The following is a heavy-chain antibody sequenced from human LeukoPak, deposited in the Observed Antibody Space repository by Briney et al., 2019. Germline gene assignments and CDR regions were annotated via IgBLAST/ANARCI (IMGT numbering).Heavy chain of an antibody. CDR3: ARHLGITMNWFDP. CDR2: INHSGST. J-gene: IGHJ5*02. Sequence: SETLSLTCAVYGGSFSGYYWSWIRQPPGKGLEWIGEINHSGSTNYNPSLKSRVTISVDTSKNQFSLKLSSVTAADTAVYYCARHLGITMNWFDPWGQGTLVTVSS. V-gene: IGHV4-34*01. D-gene: IGHD3-10*01. CDR1: GGSFSGYY.